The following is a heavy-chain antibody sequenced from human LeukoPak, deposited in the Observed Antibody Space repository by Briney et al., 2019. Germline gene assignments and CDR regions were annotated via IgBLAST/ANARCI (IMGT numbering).Heavy chain of an antibody. D-gene: IGHD3-10*01. CDR1: GGSISSYY. J-gene: IGHJ4*02. CDR2: IYYSGST. V-gene: IGHV4-59*12. Sequence: SETLSLTCTVSGGSISSYYWSWIRQPPGKGLEWIGYIYYSGSTNYNPSLKSRVTMSVDTSKNQFSLKLSSVTAADTAVYHCARDWYYYGSGSYYFDYWGQGTLVTVSS. CDR3: ARDWYYYGSGSYYFDY.